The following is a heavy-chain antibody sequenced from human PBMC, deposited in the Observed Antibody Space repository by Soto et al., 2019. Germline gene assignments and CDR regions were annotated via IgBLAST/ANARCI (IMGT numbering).Heavy chain of an antibody. V-gene: IGHV1-69*01. D-gene: IGHD4-17*01. CDR3: ARDDYGDNYYYYYGMDV. CDR1: GGTFSSYA. CDR2: IIPIFGTA. Sequence: QVQLVQSGAEVKKPGSSVKVSCKASGGTFSSYAISWVRQAPGQGLEWMGGIIPIFGTANYAQKFQGRVTIPADESTSTAYMELSSLRSEDTAVYYCARDDYGDNYYYYYGMDVWGQGTTVTVSS. J-gene: IGHJ6*02.